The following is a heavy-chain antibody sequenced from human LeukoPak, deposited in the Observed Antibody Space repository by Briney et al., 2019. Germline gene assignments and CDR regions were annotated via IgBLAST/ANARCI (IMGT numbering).Heavy chain of an antibody. CDR1: GFTFSSYS. CDR3: ARGPYYYGSGSYPPHY. V-gene: IGHV3-21*01. J-gene: IGHJ4*02. Sequence: GGSLRLSCAASGFTFSSYSMNWVRQAPGKGLEWVSSISSSSYIYYADSVKGRFTISRDNAKNSLYLQMNSLRAEDTAVYYCARGPYYYGSGSYPPHYWGQGTLVTVSS. CDR2: ISSSSYI. D-gene: IGHD3-10*01.